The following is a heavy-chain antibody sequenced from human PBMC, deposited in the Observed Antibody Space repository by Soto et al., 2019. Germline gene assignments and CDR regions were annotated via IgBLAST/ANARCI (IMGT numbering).Heavy chain of an antibody. CDR3: ARGYCSSTSCYRPDPVLDY. J-gene: IGHJ4*02. Sequence: GGSLRLSCAASGFTFSSYAMHWVRQAPGKGLEWVAVISYDGSNKYYADSVKGRFTISRDNSKNTLYLQMNSLRAEDTAVYYCARGYCSSTSCYRPDPVLDYWGQGTLATVSS. V-gene: IGHV3-30-3*01. CDR1: GFTFSSYA. CDR2: ISYDGSNK. D-gene: IGHD2-2*02.